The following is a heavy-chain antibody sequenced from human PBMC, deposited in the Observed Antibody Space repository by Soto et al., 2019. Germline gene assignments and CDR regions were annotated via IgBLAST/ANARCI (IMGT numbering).Heavy chain of an antibody. CDR3: ARDAIAVSPRYYFDY. CDR2: INPNSGDT. J-gene: IGHJ4*02. Sequence: GSVKVSCKASGYIFTGYHIHWVRQAPGRGLEWMGWINPNSGDTEYAQNFQGRVTMTRDTSTSTVYMELSSMRSEDTAVYYCARDAIAVSPRYYFDYCGQGTMVIVSS. CDR1: GYIFTGYH. V-gene: IGHV1-2*02. D-gene: IGHD2-15*01.